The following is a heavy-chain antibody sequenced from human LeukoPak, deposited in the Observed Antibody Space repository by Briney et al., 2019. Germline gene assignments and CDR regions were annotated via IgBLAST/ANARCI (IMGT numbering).Heavy chain of an antibody. CDR2: IIPIFGTA. Sequence: GASVKVSCKASGGTFSSYAISWVRQAPGQGLEWMGRIIPIFGTANYAQKFQGRVTITTDESTSTAYMELSSLRSEDTVVYYCARDPTRYGTFDYWGQGTLVTVSS. CDR1: GGTFSSYA. CDR3: ARDPTRYGTFDY. V-gene: IGHV1-69*05. J-gene: IGHJ4*02. D-gene: IGHD2-15*01.